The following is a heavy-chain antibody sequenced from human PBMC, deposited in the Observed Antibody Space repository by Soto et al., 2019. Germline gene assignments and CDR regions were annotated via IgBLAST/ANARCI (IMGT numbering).Heavy chain of an antibody. CDR3: AREYYGLLTGYYTDY. V-gene: IGHV3-74*01. Sequence: EVQLVESVGDLVQRGGSLRLSCAASGFPLSSYWMHWVRHTPGKGLDWVARISGGGVTTYYADSVTGRFTVSIDNANNSLSLQISGLRAEDMAVYYCAREYYGLLTGYYTDYWGQGTLVSVSS. CDR1: GFPLSSYW. J-gene: IGHJ4*02. CDR2: ISGGGVTT. D-gene: IGHD3-9*01.